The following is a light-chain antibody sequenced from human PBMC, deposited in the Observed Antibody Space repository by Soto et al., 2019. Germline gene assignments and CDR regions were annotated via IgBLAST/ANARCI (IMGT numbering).Light chain of an antibody. J-gene: IGLJ1*01. Sequence: QSALTKPASVSGSPGQSITMSCSGTSEDIGGYNYVSWYQHHPGKAPKLLIYEVTNRPSGLSDRFSGSKSGNTASLTISGLQAEDEDDYYCSSYTSSNTLVFGTGTKLTVL. CDR1: SEDIGGYNY. CDR2: EVT. V-gene: IGLV2-14*01. CDR3: SSYTSSNTLV.